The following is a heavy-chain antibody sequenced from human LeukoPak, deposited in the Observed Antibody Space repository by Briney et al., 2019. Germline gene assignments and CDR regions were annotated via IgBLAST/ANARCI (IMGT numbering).Heavy chain of an antibody. D-gene: IGHD2-2*01. CDR1: GSISGYY. Sequence: PSETLSLTCTVSGSISGYYWSWLRPPPGKGLEWIGYIYTSGSTNYNPSLESRVTISVDTSKNQFSLDLSSVTAADTAVYYCARQKCTSASCLTKNAFDIWGQGTMVTVSS. J-gene: IGHJ3*02. V-gene: IGHV4-4*09. CDR3: ARQKCTSASCLTKNAFDI. CDR2: IYTSGST.